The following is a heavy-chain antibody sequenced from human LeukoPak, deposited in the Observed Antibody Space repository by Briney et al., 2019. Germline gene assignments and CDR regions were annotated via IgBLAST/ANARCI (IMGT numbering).Heavy chain of an antibody. V-gene: IGHV3-43*01. J-gene: IGHJ4*02. CDR1: GFPFDDYT. Sequence: RGSLRLSCAASGFPFDDYTMHWIRQRPGRGLEWVCFVDRDGSITHYTDALKGRFTVSRDNSRNSLYLQMNSLTTEDSGLYFCAKDRGNSGWYLYFDHWGQGIPVTVSS. CDR2: VDRDGSIT. D-gene: IGHD6-19*01. CDR3: AKDRGNSGWYLYFDH.